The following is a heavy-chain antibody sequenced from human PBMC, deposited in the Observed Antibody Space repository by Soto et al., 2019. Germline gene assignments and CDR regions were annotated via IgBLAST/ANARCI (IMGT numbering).Heavy chain of an antibody. J-gene: IGHJ4*02. V-gene: IGHV4-34*01. Sequence: SETLSLTCAVYGGSFSGYYWSWIRQPPGKGLEWIGEINHSGSTNYNPSLKSRVTISVDTSKNQFSLKLSSVTAADTVVYYCARDLRRAWYSSSSARFDYWGQGTLVTVSS. CDR3: ARDLRRAWYSSSSARFDY. D-gene: IGHD6-6*01. CDR2: INHSGST. CDR1: GGSFSGYY.